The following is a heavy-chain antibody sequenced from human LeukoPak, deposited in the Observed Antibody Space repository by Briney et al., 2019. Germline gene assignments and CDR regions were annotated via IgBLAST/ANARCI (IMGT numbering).Heavy chain of an antibody. J-gene: IGHJ4*02. CDR2: IRYDGTNK. CDR1: GFALNNYG. D-gene: IGHD2-8*01. V-gene: IGHV3-30*02. Sequence: GGSLRLSCGASGFALNNYGMHWVRQAPGKGLEWVAFIRYDGTNKYYPDSVKGRFTISRDNSKNTLYLQMNSLRAEDTAVYYCAKGLDYAIDYWGQGTLVTVSS. CDR3: AKGLDYAIDY.